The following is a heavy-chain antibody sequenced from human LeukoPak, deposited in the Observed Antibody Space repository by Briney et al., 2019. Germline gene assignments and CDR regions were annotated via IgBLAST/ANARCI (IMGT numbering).Heavy chain of an antibody. V-gene: IGHV4-59*01. D-gene: IGHD6-25*01. Sequence: PSETLSLTCSVSGDSIGSYYWTWIRQSPGKGLEWIANIYHTGSTNYNPSLSSRVTISIDTAKNQFSLKLTSVTAADTAVYYCARRGRNSSGWQDYLWGQGTLVTVSS. CDR2: IYHTGST. CDR1: GDSIGSYY. J-gene: IGHJ4*02. CDR3: ARRGRNSSGWQDYL.